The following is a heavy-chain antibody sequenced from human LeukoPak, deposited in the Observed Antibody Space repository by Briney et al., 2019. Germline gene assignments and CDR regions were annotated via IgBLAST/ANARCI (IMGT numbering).Heavy chain of an antibody. CDR3: ARSIYGSGSYYFDY. J-gene: IGHJ4*02. CDR1: GFTVSSNY. D-gene: IGHD3-10*01. V-gene: IGHV3-53*01. CDR2: IYSGGYT. Sequence: GGSLRLSCAASGFTVSSNYMSWVRQAPGKGLEWVSVIYSGGYTYYADSVKGRFTISRDNSKNTVYLQMNSLRAEDTAVYYCARSIYGSGSYYFDYWGQGTLVTVSS.